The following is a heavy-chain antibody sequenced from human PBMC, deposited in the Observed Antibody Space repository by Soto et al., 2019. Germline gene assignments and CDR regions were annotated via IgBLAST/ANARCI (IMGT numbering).Heavy chain of an antibody. J-gene: IGHJ4*02. V-gene: IGHV3-7*01. CDR1: GFTFSRYW. D-gene: IGHD2-15*01. CDR3: ARDPYCSDAICYSNDY. Sequence: EVQLVESGGGLVQPGGSLRLSCAASGFTFSRYWMTWVRQAPGKGLEWVATSKQDGSEQYYVDSVKGRFTISRDNTKNSVYLQMNSLRAEDTAVYYCARDPYCSDAICYSNDYWGQGTLVTVSS. CDR2: SKQDGSEQ.